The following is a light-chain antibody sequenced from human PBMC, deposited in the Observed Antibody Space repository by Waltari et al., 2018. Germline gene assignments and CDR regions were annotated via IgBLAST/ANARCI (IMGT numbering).Light chain of an antibody. CDR3: SSYAGSNFVV. J-gene: IGLJ2*01. CDR1: SSDVGGYNY. V-gene: IGLV2-8*01. Sequence: QSALAQPPSASGSPGQSVPISCTGPSSDVGGYNYVPWYQQHPGKAPKLMIYEVSKRPSGVPDRFSGSKSGNTASLTVSGLQAEDEAAYYCSSYAGSNFVVFGGGTKVTVL. CDR2: EVS.